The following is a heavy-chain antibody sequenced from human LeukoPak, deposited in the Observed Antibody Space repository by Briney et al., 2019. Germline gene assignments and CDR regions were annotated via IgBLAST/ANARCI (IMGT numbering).Heavy chain of an antibody. CDR2: INSDGSST. Sequence: GGSLRLSCAASGFTFSRYWMHSVRQAPGKGLVWVSLINSDGSSTNYADSVKGRFTISRDNAKNTVYLQMNSLRAEDTAVYYCARTNSGGFDPWGQGTLVTVSS. J-gene: IGHJ5*02. CDR3: ARTNSGGFDP. D-gene: IGHD2-21*01. V-gene: IGHV3-74*01. CDR1: GFTFSRYW.